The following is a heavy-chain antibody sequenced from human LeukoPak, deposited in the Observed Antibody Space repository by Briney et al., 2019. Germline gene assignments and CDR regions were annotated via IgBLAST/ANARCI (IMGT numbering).Heavy chain of an antibody. J-gene: IGHJ4*02. V-gene: IGHV4-61*02. CDR1: GGSISSGSYY. D-gene: IGHD4-17*01. CDR2: IYTSGST. Sequence: SETLSLTCTVSGGSISSGSYYWSWIRQPAGKGLEWLGRIYTSGSTNYNPSLKSRVTISVDTSKNQFSLKLSSVTAADTAVYYCAREIYGDYGAFDYWGQGTLVTVSS. CDR3: AREIYGDYGAFDY.